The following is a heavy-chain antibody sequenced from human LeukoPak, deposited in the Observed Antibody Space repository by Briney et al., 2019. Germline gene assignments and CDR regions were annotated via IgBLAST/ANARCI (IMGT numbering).Heavy chain of an antibody. CDR3: ARVAKDGYCGGDCRPNAFDI. V-gene: IGHV1-46*01. Sequence: ASVKVSCKASGYTFTSYYMHWVRQAPGQGLEWMGIINPSGGSTSYAQKFQGRVTMTRDTSTSTVYMELSSLRSEDTAVYYCARVAKDGYCGGDCRPNAFDIWGQGTMVTVSS. J-gene: IGHJ3*02. CDR1: GYTFTSYY. D-gene: IGHD2-21*02. CDR2: INPSGGST.